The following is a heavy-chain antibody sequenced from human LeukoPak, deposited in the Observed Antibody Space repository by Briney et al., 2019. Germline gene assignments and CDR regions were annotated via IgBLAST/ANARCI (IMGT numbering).Heavy chain of an antibody. D-gene: IGHD3-16*02. CDR1: GFTFSDYY. V-gene: IGHV3-11*01. J-gene: IGHJ4*02. Sequence: GGSLRLSCAASGFTFSDYYISWIRQAPGKGLEWVSYISSSGSTIYYADSVKGRFTISRDNAKNSLYLQMNSLRAEDTAVYYCAREDYDYVWGSYRYLYWGQGTLVTVSS. CDR3: AREDYDYVWGSYRYLY. CDR2: ISSSGSTI.